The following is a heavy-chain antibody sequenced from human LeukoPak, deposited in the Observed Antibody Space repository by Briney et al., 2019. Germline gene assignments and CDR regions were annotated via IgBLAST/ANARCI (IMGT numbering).Heavy chain of an antibody. D-gene: IGHD2-21*02. CDR1: GGSFSGYY. Sequence: PSETLSLTCAVYGGSFSGYYWSWIRQPPGKGLEWIGYIYYSGSTNYNPSLKNRVTISVDTSKNQFSLKLSSVTAADTAVYYCARDDFYSPFDYWGQGTLVTVSS. J-gene: IGHJ4*02. V-gene: IGHV4-59*01. CDR2: IYYSGST. CDR3: ARDDFYSPFDY.